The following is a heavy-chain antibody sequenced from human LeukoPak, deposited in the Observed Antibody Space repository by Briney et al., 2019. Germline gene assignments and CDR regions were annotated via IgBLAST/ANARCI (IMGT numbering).Heavy chain of an antibody. D-gene: IGHD3-3*01. CDR2: INHSGST. J-gene: IGHJ4*02. Sequence: PSETLSLTCTVSGGSIRSSYYFWSWIRQPPGKGLEWIGEINHSGSTNYNPSLKSRVTISVDTSKNQFSLKLSSVTAADTAVYYCARGNIWRVTIFGVVIIPTRFDYWGQGTLVTVSS. V-gene: IGHV4-39*07. CDR1: GGSIRSSYYF. CDR3: ARGNIWRVTIFGVVIIPTRFDY.